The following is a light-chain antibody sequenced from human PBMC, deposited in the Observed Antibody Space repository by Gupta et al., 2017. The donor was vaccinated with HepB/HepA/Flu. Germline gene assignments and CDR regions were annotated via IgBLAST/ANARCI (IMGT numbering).Light chain of an antibody. CDR2: GAS. V-gene: IGKV3-20*01. Sequence: EIVLTQSPGTLSLSPGERATLSCRASQSISSNYLAWYQQKPGQAPRLLIYGASTRATGIPDRFSGTGSGTDFTLTISRLGPEDFAVYYCQQYDTSLITFGQGTRLEIK. CDR1: QSISSNY. CDR3: QQYDTSLIT. J-gene: IGKJ5*01.